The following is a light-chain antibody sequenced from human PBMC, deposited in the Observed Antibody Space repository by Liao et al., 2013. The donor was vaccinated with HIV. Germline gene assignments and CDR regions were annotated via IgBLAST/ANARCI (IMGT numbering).Light chain of an antibody. CDR2: YDS. J-gene: IGLJ3*02. Sequence: SYVLTQPPSVSVAPGKTATITCGGNNIGTKSVHWFQQKPGQAPVVVITYDSGRPSGIPERISGSNSGNTATLTISRVEVGDEAAYYCQVWDGSSDHWVFGGGTKLTVV. CDR3: QVWDGSSDHWV. CDR1: NIGTKS. V-gene: IGLV3-21*04.